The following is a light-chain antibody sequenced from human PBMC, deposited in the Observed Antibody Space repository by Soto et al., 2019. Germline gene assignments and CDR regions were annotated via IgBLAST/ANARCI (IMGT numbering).Light chain of an antibody. CDR2: EVS. J-gene: IGLJ1*01. CDR3: SSYTSGTTFV. CDR1: STEVGSYNR. V-gene: IGLV2-18*02. Sequence: QSVITQPPSVSGSPGQSVAISCPGTSTEVGSYNRVSWYQQPPGAAPKLMIYEVSNRPSGVPDRFSGSKSGNTASLTISGLQAEDEADYYCSSYTSGTTFVFGTGTTGT.